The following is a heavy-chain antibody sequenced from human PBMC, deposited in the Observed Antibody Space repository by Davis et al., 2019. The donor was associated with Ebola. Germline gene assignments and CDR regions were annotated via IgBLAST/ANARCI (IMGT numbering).Heavy chain of an antibody. CDR2: ISSSGSTI. D-gene: IGHD2-8*01. V-gene: IGHV3-48*03. Sequence: GESLKISCAASGFTFSSYEMNWVRQAPGKGLEWVSYISSSGSTIYYADSVKGRFTISRDNAKNSLYLQMNSLRAEDTAVYYCAKDAHCTNGVCLGYFDYWGQGTLVTVSS. CDR1: GFTFSSYE. CDR3: AKDAHCTNGVCLGYFDY. J-gene: IGHJ4*02.